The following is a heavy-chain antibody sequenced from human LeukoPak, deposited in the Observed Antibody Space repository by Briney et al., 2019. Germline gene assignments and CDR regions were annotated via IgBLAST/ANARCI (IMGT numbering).Heavy chain of an antibody. V-gene: IGHV4-59*01. CDR2: IYYSGST. D-gene: IGHD1-26*01. Sequence: PSETLSLTCTVSGGSISSYYWSWIRQPPGKGLEWIGYIYYSGSTNYNPSLKSRVTISVDTSKNQFSLKLSSVTAADTAVYYCARVRSYLGEYDYWGQGTLVTVSS. CDR3: ARVRSYLGEYDY. J-gene: IGHJ4*02. CDR1: GGSISSYY.